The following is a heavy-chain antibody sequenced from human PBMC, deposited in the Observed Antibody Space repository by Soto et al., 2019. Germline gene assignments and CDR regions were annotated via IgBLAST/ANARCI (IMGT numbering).Heavy chain of an antibody. CDR1: GFTFSSYG. J-gene: IGHJ4*02. D-gene: IGHD1-26*01. Sequence: GGSLRLSCAASGFTFSSYGMHWVRQAPGKGLEWVAVISYDGSNKYYADSVKGRFTISRDNSKNTLYLQMNSLRAEDTAVYYCAKDSERWELLPGLFGYWGQGTLVTVSS. CDR3: AKDSERWELLPGLFGY. V-gene: IGHV3-30*18. CDR2: ISYDGSNK.